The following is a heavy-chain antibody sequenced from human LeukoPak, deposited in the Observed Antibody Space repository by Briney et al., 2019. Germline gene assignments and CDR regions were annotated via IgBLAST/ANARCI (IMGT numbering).Heavy chain of an antibody. V-gene: IGHV1-69*13. CDR1: GGTFSSYA. J-gene: IGHJ4*02. CDR2: INPIFGTA. D-gene: IGHD6-13*01. Sequence: GASVKVSCKASGGTFSSYAISWVRQAPGQGLEWMGGINPIFGTANYAQKFQGRVTITADESTSTAYMELSSLRSEDTAVYYCARDGIAAASPDYWGQGTLVTVSS. CDR3: ARDGIAAASPDY.